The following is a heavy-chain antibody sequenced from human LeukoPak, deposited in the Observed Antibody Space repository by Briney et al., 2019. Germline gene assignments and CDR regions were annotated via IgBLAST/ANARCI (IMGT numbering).Heavy chain of an antibody. D-gene: IGHD3-10*01. Sequence: PGGSLRLSCAASGFIFSNHAMHWVRQAPGKGLEWLIFISYDGSNKYYADSLKGRFTISRDNSKNTLYLQMNSLRAEDTAVYYCARDTYGSDYWGQGTLVTASS. CDR2: ISYDGSNK. CDR3: ARDTYGSDY. J-gene: IGHJ4*02. CDR1: GFIFSNHA. V-gene: IGHV3-30*04.